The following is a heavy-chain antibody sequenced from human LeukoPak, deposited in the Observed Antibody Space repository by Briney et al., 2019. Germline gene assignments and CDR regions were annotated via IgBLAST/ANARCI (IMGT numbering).Heavy chain of an antibody. CDR2: VHSSGST. CDR1: GFTFSKYA. V-gene: IGHV4-59*01. CDR3: ARLAPGNYDILTGDPKVVFDY. D-gene: IGHD3-9*01. Sequence: GSLRLSCAASGFTFSKYAMSWIRQPPGKGLEWIGYVHSSGSTKYNPSLKSRLIISVDMSKNQFSLKLRSVSVADTAVYYCARLAPGNYDILTGDPKVVFDYWGQGALVTVSS. J-gene: IGHJ4*02.